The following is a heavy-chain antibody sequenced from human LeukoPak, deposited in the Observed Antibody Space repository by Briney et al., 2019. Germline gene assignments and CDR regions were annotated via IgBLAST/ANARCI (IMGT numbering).Heavy chain of an antibody. CDR1: GGSISRSY. CDR3: ARTFSGGGYGAAFDY. CDR2: IYTDGST. Sequence: SETLSLTCSVSGGSISRSYWNWIRQPAGKGLKWIWRIYTDGSTNYHPPLKSRVSVSADTSNNQFSLKLNSVTAADTAVYYCARTFSGGGYGAAFDYWGQGTLVTVSS. D-gene: IGHD5-12*01. V-gene: IGHV4-4*07. J-gene: IGHJ4*02.